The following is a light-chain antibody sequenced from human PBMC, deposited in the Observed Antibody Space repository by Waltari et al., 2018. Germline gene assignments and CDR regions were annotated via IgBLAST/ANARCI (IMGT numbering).Light chain of an antibody. V-gene: IGKV3-20*01. CDR3: QQYGSSPLT. CDR2: GAS. CDR1: QSVSSSY. Sequence: EIVLTQSPGTLSLSPGERATLSCRASQSVSSSYLAWYQQKPGQAPSLLIYGASSRATGIPDRFSGSGSGTDFTLTISRLEPEDFAVYYCQQYGSSPLTFGPGTKVDIK. J-gene: IGKJ3*01.